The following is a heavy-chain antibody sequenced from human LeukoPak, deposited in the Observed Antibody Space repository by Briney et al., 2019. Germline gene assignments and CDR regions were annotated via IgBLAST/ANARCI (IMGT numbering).Heavy chain of an antibody. D-gene: IGHD6-19*01. V-gene: IGHV1-2*02. CDR1: GYTFTGYY. J-gene: IGHJ4*02. CDR2: INPNSGGT. Sequence: ASVKVSCKASGYTFTGYYMHWVRQAPGQGLEWMGWINPNSGGTNYAQKFQGRVTMTRDTSISTAYMELSRLRSDDTDVYYCARDPRSVAGRSDYWGQGTLVTVSS. CDR3: ARDPRSVAGRSDY.